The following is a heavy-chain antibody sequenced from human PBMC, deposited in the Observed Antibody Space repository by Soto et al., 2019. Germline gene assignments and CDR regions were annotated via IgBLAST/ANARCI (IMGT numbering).Heavy chain of an antibody. D-gene: IGHD1-26*01. V-gene: IGHV4-34*01. Sequence: QVQLQQWGAGLLKPSETLSLTCAVYGGSFSGYIWTWIRQSPGKGLQWIGQINHSGSTYYNPSLKRRRPRSLHTSSDQCSRELSSVTAADTAVYYCARGLFSESSYSGGWYYFDNWSQGTLVTVSS. CDR1: GGSFSGYI. J-gene: IGHJ4*02. CDR2: INHSGST. CDR3: ARGLFSESSYSGGWYYFDN.